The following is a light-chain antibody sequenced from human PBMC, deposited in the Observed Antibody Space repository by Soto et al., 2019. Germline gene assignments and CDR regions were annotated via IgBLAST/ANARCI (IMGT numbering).Light chain of an antibody. CDR3: QQYNNCPPIT. CDR1: QSVSSN. CDR2: GAS. J-gene: IGKJ5*01. V-gene: IGKV3-15*01. Sequence: IVMKKSPATVSVSKGERATLSFRASQSVSSNLSWYQQKPGQAPRPLIYGASTRATGIPARFSGSGSGTEFTLTISSLQPADFAVYYCQQYNNCPPITFGQVTRLEI.